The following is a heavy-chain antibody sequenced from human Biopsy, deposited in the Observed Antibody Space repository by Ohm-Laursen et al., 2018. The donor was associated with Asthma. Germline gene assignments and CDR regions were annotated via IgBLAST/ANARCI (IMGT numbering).Heavy chain of an antibody. Sequence: TLSLTCAVSGGAITSSSYYWGWIRQPPGKGMEWIGRMYHSGSPYYHPSLKSRATISVDMSKNQLSLKMSSVTAADTAVYFCVRHQYSSSWSTFDYWGQGALVTVSS. CDR1: GGAITSSSYY. J-gene: IGHJ4*02. D-gene: IGHD3-22*01. V-gene: IGHV4-39*01. CDR2: MYHSGSP. CDR3: VRHQYSSSWSTFDY.